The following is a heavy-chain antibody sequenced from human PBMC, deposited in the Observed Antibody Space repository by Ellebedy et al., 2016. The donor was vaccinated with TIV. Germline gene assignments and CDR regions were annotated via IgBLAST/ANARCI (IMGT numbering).Heavy chain of an antibody. CDR2: IYPTDSDT. D-gene: IGHD1-1*01. J-gene: IGHJ4*02. CDR3: ARPSDWNDGYFHY. V-gene: IGHV5-51*01. CDR1: GYTFTNYW. Sequence: GESLKISCKASGYTFTNYWIGSVRQMPGKGLEWMGIIYPTDSDTRYSPSFQGQATISADKSISTAYLQWNSLKASDTAMFYCARPSDWNDGYFHYWGQGTLVTVSS.